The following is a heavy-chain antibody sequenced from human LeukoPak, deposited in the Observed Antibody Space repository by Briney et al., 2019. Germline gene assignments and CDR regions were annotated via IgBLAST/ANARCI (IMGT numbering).Heavy chain of an antibody. D-gene: IGHD1-7*01. Sequence: SETLSLACAVYGGSFSNYYWSWIRQSPGKGLEWIGEINDSGTINYNPSLMSRVTISVDKSKNQFSLTLSSVTAADTAVYYCARRWNYGRNYYIDVWGKWATVSVSS. CDR2: INDSGTI. CDR3: ARRWNYGRNYYIDV. CDR1: GGSFSNYY. V-gene: IGHV4-34*01. J-gene: IGHJ6*03.